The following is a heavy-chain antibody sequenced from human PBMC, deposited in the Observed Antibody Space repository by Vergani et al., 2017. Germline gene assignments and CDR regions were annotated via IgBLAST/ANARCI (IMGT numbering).Heavy chain of an antibody. J-gene: IGHJ4*02. V-gene: IGHV3-7*03. CDR2: INSRGTKT. CDR1: GFTFGDYA. CDR3: ARAGVRAGFDF. Sequence: EVQLVESGGGLVQPGRSLRLSCTASGFTFGDYAMSWVRQAPGKGLEWVANINSRGTKTDYMPSLGARFSISRDNTQRSLHLQMYNLRVEDTAIYYCARAGVRAGFDFWGQGTLVTVSS. D-gene: IGHD2-8*01.